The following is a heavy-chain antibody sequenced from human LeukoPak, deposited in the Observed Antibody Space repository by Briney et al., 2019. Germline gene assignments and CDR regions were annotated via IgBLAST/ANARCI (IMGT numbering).Heavy chain of an antibody. Sequence: ASVKVSCKASGYTFTGYYMHWVRQAPGQGLEWMGWINPNSGGTNYAQKFQGRVTMTRDTSISTAYMELNRLTSDDTAVYYCASVAATGRYYFDYWGQGTLVTVSS. CDR2: INPNSGGT. CDR1: GYTFTGYY. V-gene: IGHV1-2*02. CDR3: ASVAATGRYYFDY. J-gene: IGHJ4*02. D-gene: IGHD6-13*01.